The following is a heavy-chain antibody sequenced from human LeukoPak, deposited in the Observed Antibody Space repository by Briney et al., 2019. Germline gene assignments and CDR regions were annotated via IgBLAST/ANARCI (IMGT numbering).Heavy chain of an antibody. Sequence: PWGSLSLSCAAFGIPFSRYWGHLVRQAPGKGLVWVSRINSDGSSTSYADSVKGRFTISRDNAKNTLYLQMNSLRAEDTAVYYCARVVMVLDYWGQGTVDSVPS. CDR3: ARVVMVLDY. CDR1: GIPFSRYW. D-gene: IGHD2-15*01. CDR2: INSDGSST. J-gene: IGHJ4*02. V-gene: IGHV3-74*01.